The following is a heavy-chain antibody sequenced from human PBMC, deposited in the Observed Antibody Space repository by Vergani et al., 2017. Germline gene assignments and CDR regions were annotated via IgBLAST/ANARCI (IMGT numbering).Heavy chain of an antibody. V-gene: IGHV1-46*03. CDR2: INPSGGHT. CDR1: GYTFSNYY. CDR3: ASEDYDILTGYRV. J-gene: IGHJ4*02. D-gene: IGHD3-9*01. Sequence: QVQVVQSGAAVKKSGASVKVSCKTSGYTFSNYYMHWVRQAPGQGLDWMGIINPSGGHTNYAHKFQGRVTMTMDTSTRTVYVELSSLRSEETAIYYCASEDYDILTGYRVWGQGTMVTVS.